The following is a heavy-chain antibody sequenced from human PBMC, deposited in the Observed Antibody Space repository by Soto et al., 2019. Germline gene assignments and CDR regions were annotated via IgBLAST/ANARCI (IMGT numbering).Heavy chain of an antibody. CDR1: GFTFSSYG. D-gene: IGHD2-2*01. CDR2: ISYDGSNK. CDR3: AKVSCSSTSCYDLGDYGMDV. Sequence: PGGSLRLSCAASGFTFSSYGMHWVRQAPGKGLEWVAVISYDGSNKYYADSVKGRFTISRDNSKNTLYLQMNSLRAEDTAVYYCAKVSCSSTSCYDLGDYGMDVWGQGTTVTVSS. V-gene: IGHV3-30*18. J-gene: IGHJ6*02.